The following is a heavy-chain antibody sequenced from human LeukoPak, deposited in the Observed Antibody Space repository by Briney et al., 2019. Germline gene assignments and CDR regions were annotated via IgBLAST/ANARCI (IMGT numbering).Heavy chain of an antibody. CDR2: IYYRGST. Sequence: PSETLSLTCTVSGGSISSYYWSWIRQPPGKGLEWTGYIYYRGSTNYNPPLRSRVTISVDTARNQFSLKLSSVTAADTAVYYCAREIRYSSLDWGQGTLVTVSS. CDR3: AREIRYSSLD. CDR1: GGSISSYY. V-gene: IGHV4-59*01. D-gene: IGHD6-19*01. J-gene: IGHJ4*02.